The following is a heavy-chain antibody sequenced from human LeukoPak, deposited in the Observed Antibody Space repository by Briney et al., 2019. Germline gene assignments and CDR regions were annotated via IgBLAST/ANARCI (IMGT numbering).Heavy chain of an antibody. CDR3: ARDRGPSSGWGWFDP. CDR1: GFTFSTYW. J-gene: IGHJ5*02. CDR2: IYSGGST. D-gene: IGHD6-19*01. Sequence: GGSLRLSCVASGFTFSTYWMSWVRQAPGKGLEWVSVIYSGGSTYYADSVKGRFTISRDNSKNTLYLQMNSLRAEDTAVYYCARDRGPSSGWGWFDPWGQGTLVTVSS. V-gene: IGHV3-53*01.